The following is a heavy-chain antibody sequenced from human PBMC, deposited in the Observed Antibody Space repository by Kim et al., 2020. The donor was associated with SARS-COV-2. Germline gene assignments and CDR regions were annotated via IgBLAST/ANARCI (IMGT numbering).Heavy chain of an antibody. V-gene: IGHV3-15*01. CDR2: TT. CDR3: TTDSSPGFDY. Sequence: TTDYAAPVKGRFTISRDDSKNTLYLQMNSLKTEDTAVYYCTTDSSPGFDYWGQGTLVTVSS. J-gene: IGHJ4*02. D-gene: IGHD3-10*01.